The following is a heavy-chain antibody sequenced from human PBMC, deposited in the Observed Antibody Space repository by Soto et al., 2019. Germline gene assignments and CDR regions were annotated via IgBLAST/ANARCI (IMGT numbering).Heavy chain of an antibody. CDR2: ISGSSGST. D-gene: IGHD3-9*01. Sequence: PGGSLRLSCAASGFTFSSYAMSWVRQAPGKGLEWVSAISGSSGSTYYAESVKGRFTISRDNSKNTLYLQMNSLRAEDTVVYYCAKRYFDWLRAFDIWGQGTMVTVSS. CDR3: AKRYFDWLRAFDI. CDR1: GFTFSSYA. V-gene: IGHV3-23*01. J-gene: IGHJ3*02.